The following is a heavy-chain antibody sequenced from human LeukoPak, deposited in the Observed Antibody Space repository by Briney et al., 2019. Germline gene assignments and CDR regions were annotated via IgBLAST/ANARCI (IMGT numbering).Heavy chain of an antibody. CDR3: ARVNYDFWSGYYVTEGGGAFDI. CDR1: GYTFTSYY. D-gene: IGHD3-3*01. CDR2: INPSGGST. V-gene: IGHV1-46*01. Sequence: GASVKVSCKASGYTFTSYYMHWVRQAPGQGLEWMGIINPSGGSTGYAQKFQGRVTMTRDTSTSTVYMELSSLRSEDTAVYYCARVNYDFWSGYYVTEGGGAFDIWGQGTMVTVSS. J-gene: IGHJ3*02.